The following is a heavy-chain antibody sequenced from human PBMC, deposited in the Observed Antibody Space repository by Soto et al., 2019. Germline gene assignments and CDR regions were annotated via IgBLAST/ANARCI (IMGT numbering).Heavy chain of an antibody. V-gene: IGHV3-7*01. CDR2: IKQDGSGS. CDR1: GFNFDNYY. Sequence: GGSLRLSCAASGFNFDNYYMAWVRQAPGKGLEWMANIKQDGSGSNYVDSLKGRFTISRDNAKNSLYLQMNNLRAEDSGVYFCARDTTGILDYWGQGTLVTVS. J-gene: IGHJ4*02. D-gene: IGHD1-1*01. CDR3: ARDTTGILDY.